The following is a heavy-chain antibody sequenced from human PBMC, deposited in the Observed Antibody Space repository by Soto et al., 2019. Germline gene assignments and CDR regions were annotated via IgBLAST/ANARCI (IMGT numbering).Heavy chain of an antibody. J-gene: IGHJ6*02. Sequence: GGSLRLSCAAAGCTFGTYGRSWVRKAPGKGLEWVSGISASGGSTYYADSVKGRFTISRDNSKSTMYLQMNSLRAEDTALYSCARGLRNYSGMDVWGHGTTVTVSS. CDR1: GCTFGTYG. CDR3: ARGLRNYSGMDV. D-gene: IGHD5-12*01. CDR2: ISASGGST. V-gene: IGHV3-23*01.